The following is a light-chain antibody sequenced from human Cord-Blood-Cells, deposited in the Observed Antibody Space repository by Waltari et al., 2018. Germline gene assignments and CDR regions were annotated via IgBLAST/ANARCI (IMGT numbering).Light chain of an antibody. CDR3: QQYNSLWT. J-gene: IGKJ1*01. CDR2: KAS. Sequence: DIQMTQSPSTLSASLGDRVTITCRASQSISSWLAWYQQKPGKVPKLLIYKASSLESGVPSRLGGSGSGTEFTLTISRLQPDDFATYYCQQYNSLWTFGQGTKVEIK. CDR1: QSISSW. V-gene: IGKV1-5*03.